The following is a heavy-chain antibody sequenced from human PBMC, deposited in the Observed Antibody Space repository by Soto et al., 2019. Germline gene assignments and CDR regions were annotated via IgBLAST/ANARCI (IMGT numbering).Heavy chain of an antibody. Sequence: SETLSLTCTVSGGSISSGGYYWSWIRQHPGKGLEWIGYIYYSGSTYYNPSLKSRVTISVDTSKNQFSLKLSSVTAADTAVYYCARDAHTAMVDTETYYYYGMDVWGQGTTVTVSS. CDR2: IYYSGST. J-gene: IGHJ6*02. CDR3: ARDAHTAMVDTETYYYYGMDV. D-gene: IGHD5-18*01. V-gene: IGHV4-31*03. CDR1: GGSISSGGYY.